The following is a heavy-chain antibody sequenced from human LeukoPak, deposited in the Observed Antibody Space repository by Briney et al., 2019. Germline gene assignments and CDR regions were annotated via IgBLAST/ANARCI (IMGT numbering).Heavy chain of an antibody. CDR2: IRGNSDGGTT. J-gene: IGHJ6*03. V-gene: IGHV3-15*01. Sequence: PGGSLRLSCAASGFTFRDAGMSWVRQAPGKGLEWVGRIRGNSDGGTTDYGAPVKGRFTISRDDSKNTLYVQMNSLRAGDTAVYYCAKLVTGRHSGYMDVWGKGTTVTVSS. CDR3: AKLVTGRHSGYMDV. D-gene: IGHD3-10*01. CDR1: GFTFRDAG.